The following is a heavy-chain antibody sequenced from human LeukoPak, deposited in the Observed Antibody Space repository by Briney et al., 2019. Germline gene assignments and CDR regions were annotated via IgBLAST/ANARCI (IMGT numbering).Heavy chain of an antibody. V-gene: IGHV3-23*01. CDR2: ISGSGGST. CDR1: GFTFSSYA. D-gene: IGHD3-22*01. J-gene: IGHJ6*03. CDR3: AKYRYYYDSSGYAVLETYYIDV. Sequence: QPGGSLRLSCAASGFTFSSYAMSWVRQAPGKGLEWVSAISGSGGSTYYADSVKGRFTISRDNSKNTLYLQMNSLRAEDTAVYYCAKYRYYYDSSGYAVLETYYIDVWGKGTLVTVSS.